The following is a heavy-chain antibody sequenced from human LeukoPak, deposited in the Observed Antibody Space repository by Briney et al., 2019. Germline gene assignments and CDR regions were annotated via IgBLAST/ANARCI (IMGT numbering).Heavy chain of an antibody. J-gene: IGHJ4*02. Sequence: GGSLRLSCAASGFSFSSYSMNWARQAPGKGLEWVSYISSGSSTTHYADFVKGRFTISRDNANNSLYVQMNSLRDEDTAVYYCARGGATEWGQGTLVTVSS. CDR2: ISSGSSTT. D-gene: IGHD1-26*01. CDR3: ARGGATE. CDR1: GFSFSSYS. V-gene: IGHV3-48*02.